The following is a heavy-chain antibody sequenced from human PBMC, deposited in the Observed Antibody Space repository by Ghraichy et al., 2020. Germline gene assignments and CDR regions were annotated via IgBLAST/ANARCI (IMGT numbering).Heavy chain of an antibody. CDR1: GGSFSGYY. V-gene: IGHV4-34*01. Sequence: SETLSLTCTVYGGSFSGYYWSWLRQPPGKGLEWIGEIKLSGSTSYSPSLRSRVTISVDTSKNQFSLKLTSVTAADTAVSYCARGLSYGVYVVAFGYWGQGTLVTVSS. J-gene: IGHJ4*02. CDR2: IKLSGST. CDR3: ARGLSYGVYVVAFGY. D-gene: IGHD4-17*01.